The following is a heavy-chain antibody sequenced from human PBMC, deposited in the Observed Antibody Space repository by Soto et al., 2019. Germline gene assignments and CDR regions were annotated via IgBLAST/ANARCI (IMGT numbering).Heavy chain of an antibody. CDR3: ARVLRYFGKQGNTLFDY. D-gene: IGHD3-9*01. CDR2: INHSGST. Sequence: SETLSLTCAVYGGSFSGYYWSWIRQPPGMGLEWIGEINHSGSTNYNPSLKSRVTISVDTSKNQFSLKLSSVTAADTAVYYCARVLRYFGKQGNTLFDYWGQGTLVTVSS. V-gene: IGHV4-34*01. J-gene: IGHJ4*02. CDR1: GGSFSGYY.